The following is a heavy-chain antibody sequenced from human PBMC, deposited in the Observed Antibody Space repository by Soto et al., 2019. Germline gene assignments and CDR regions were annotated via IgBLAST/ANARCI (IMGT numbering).Heavy chain of an antibody. CDR3: ARVGQGRYYFDY. J-gene: IGHJ4*02. V-gene: IGHV3-74*01. CDR2: INSDGSTT. CDR1: GFTFSTYW. Sequence: EVHLVESGGGLVQPGGSLRLSCAGSGFTFSTYWMHWVRQVPGKGLVWVSRINSDGSTTSYAGSVKGRFTISRDNAKDTLYLQMNSLRAEDTAVYYCARVGQGRYYFDYWGQGTLVTVSS.